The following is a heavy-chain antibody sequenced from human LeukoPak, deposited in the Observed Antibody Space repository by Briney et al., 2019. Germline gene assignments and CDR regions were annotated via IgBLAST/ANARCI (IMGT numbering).Heavy chain of an antibody. CDR2: ISSSGSTI. J-gene: IGHJ6*03. CDR3: AKGGGGRLIYYYYMDV. D-gene: IGHD3-16*01. Sequence: GGSLRLSCAASGFTFSSYEMNWVRQAPGKGLEWVSYISSSGSTIYYADSVKGRFTISRDNAKNSLYLQMNSLRAEDMALYYCAKGGGGRLIYYYYMDVWGKGTTVTVSS. V-gene: IGHV3-48*03. CDR1: GFTFSSYE.